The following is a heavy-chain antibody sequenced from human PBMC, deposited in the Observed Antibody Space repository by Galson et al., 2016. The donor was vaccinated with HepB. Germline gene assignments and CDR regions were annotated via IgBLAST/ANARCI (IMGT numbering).Heavy chain of an antibody. Sequence: SVKVSCKASGYTFTSYGISWVRQAPGQGLEWMGWISTYDGDTNYAQNLQGGVTMTTDTSTTTAYMELRSLRSDDTAMYYCARDWYCSAGSCDDTFDIWGQGTMVTVSS. J-gene: IGHJ3*02. CDR3: ARDWYCSAGSCDDTFDI. CDR1: GYTFTSYG. CDR2: ISTYDGDT. V-gene: IGHV1-18*01. D-gene: IGHD2-15*01.